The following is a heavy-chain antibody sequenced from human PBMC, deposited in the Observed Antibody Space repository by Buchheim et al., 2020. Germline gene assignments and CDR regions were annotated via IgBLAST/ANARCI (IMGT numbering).Heavy chain of an antibody. CDR1: GGSISSGAYY. Sequence: QVQLQESGPGLVKPSQTLSLTCTLSGGSISSGAYYWSWIRQHPGKGLEWIGYIYYTGRTYYHPSLESRDSISLDTSKNQFSLKLSSVTAADTAVYYCARAHTVTTTVFDYWGQGTL. CDR3: ARAHTVTTTVFDY. D-gene: IGHD4-17*01. V-gene: IGHV4-31*03. J-gene: IGHJ4*02. CDR2: IYYTGRT.